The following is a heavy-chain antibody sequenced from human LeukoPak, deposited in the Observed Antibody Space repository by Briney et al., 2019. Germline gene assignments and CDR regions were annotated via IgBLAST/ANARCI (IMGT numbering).Heavy chain of an antibody. CDR3: ARGGAERSGWTLRTHYYYYYMDV. D-gene: IGHD6-19*01. V-gene: IGHV1-18*01. J-gene: IGHJ6*03. CDR2: ISAYNGNT. Sequence: GASVKVSCKASGYTFTSYGISWVRPAPGQGLEWMGWISAYNGNTNYAQKLQGRVTMTTDTSTSTAYMELRSLRSDDTAVYYCARGGAERSGWTLRTHYYYYYMDVWGKGTTVTVSS. CDR1: GYTFTSYG.